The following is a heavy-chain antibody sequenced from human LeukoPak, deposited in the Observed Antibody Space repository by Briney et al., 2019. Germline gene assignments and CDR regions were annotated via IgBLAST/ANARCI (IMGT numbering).Heavy chain of an antibody. D-gene: IGHD3-22*01. V-gene: IGHV1-46*01. CDR1: GYTFTSYY. CDR2: INPSGGST. CDR3: ARDSRSARYNYYYDSSGYFDY. J-gene: IGHJ4*02. Sequence: ASVKVSCKASGYTFTSYYMHWVRQAPGQGLEWMGIINPSGGSTSYAQKFQGRVTMTRDMSTSTAYMELRSLRSDDTAVYYCARDSRSARYNYYYDSSGYFDYWGQGTLVTVSS.